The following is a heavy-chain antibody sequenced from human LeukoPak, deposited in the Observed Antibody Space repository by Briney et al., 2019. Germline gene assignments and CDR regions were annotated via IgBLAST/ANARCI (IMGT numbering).Heavy chain of an antibody. Sequence: SVKVSCKASGGTFSSYAISWVRQAPGQGLEWMGGIIPIFGTANYAQKFQGRVTITADESTSTAYMELSSLRSEDTAVYYCARVGGRAAAGSFDPWGQGTLVTVSS. CDR1: GGTFSSYA. CDR3: ARVGGRAAAGSFDP. J-gene: IGHJ5*02. D-gene: IGHD6-13*01. CDR2: IIPIFGTA. V-gene: IGHV1-69*01.